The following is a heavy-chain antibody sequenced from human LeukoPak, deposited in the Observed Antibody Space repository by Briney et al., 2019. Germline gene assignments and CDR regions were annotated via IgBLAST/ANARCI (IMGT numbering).Heavy chain of an antibody. CDR1: GGTFSSYA. V-gene: IGHV1-69*13. CDR2: IIPIFGTA. D-gene: IGHD5-12*01. Sequence: SVKVSCKASGGTFSSYAISWVRQAPGQGLEWMGGIIPIFGTANYAQKFQGRVTITADESTSTAYMELSSLRSEDTAVYYCARGYTVATHTLVPYWGQGTLVTVSS. CDR3: ARGYTVATHTLVPY. J-gene: IGHJ4*02.